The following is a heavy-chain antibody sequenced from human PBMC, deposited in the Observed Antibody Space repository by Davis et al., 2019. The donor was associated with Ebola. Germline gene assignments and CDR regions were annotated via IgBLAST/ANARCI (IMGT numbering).Heavy chain of an antibody. J-gene: IGHJ4*02. Sequence: GESLKISCAASGFTFSSYGMHWVRQAPGKGLEWVAVISYDGSNKYYADSVKGRFTISRDNSKNTLYLQMNSLRAEDTAVYYCAKVYYDILTGPDYWGQGTLVTVSS. D-gene: IGHD3-9*01. V-gene: IGHV3-30*18. CDR2: ISYDGSNK. CDR1: GFTFSSYG. CDR3: AKVYYDILTGPDY.